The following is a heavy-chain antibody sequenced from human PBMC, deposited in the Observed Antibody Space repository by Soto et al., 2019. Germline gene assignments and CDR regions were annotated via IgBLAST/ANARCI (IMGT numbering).Heavy chain of an antibody. CDR3: AKVHRRGSYGY. Sequence: QVQLVESGGGVVQPGRSLRRSCAASGFTFSSYGMHWVRQAPGEGLEWVAVISYDGSNKYYADSVKGRFTITRDNSKNTLYLQMNSLRADDTAVYYCAKVHRRGSYGYWGQGTLVTVSS. V-gene: IGHV3-30*18. CDR1: GFTFSSYG. J-gene: IGHJ4*02. D-gene: IGHD1-26*01. CDR2: ISYDGSNK.